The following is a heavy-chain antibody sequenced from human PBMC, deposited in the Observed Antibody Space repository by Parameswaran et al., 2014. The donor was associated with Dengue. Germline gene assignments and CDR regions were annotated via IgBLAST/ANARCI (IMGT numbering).Heavy chain of an antibody. V-gene: IGHV3-21*01. CDR2: ISSSSSYI. Sequence: WIRQPPGKGLEWVSSISSSSSYIYYADSVKGRFTISRDNAKNSQYLQMNSLRAEDTAVYYCARETGFLEWLSSYFDYWGQGTLVTVSS. CDR3: ARETGFLEWLSSYFDY. D-gene: IGHD3-3*01. J-gene: IGHJ4*02.